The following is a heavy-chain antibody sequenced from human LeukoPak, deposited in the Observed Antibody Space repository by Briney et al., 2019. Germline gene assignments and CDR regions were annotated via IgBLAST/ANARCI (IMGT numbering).Heavy chain of an antibody. V-gene: IGHV3-23*01. CDR3: AKINSRDGYDYDSFDY. J-gene: IGHJ4*02. D-gene: IGHD5-24*01. Sequence: EGSLRLSCSASGFTFDTYAMTGVRQAPGKGLEWVSSISGKTGTTYYADSVKGRFTISRDSSKTTLYLQMNSLRAEDTAVYYCAKINSRDGYDYDSFDYWGQGTLVTVSS. CDR2: ISGKTGTT. CDR1: GFTFDTYA.